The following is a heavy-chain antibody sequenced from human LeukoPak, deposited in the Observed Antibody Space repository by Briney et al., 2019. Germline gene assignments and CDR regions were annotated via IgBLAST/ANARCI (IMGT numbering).Heavy chain of an antibody. V-gene: IGHV4-4*07. Sequence: PSETLSLTCTVSGGSISSYYWSWIRQPAGKGLEWIGRIYNSGSTTYNPSLKSRVTISVDTPKNQFSLKLSSVTAADTAVYYCARDSGTTGEVKFDPWGQGTLVTVSS. CDR3: ARDSGTTGEVKFDP. J-gene: IGHJ5*02. D-gene: IGHD3-10*01. CDR2: IYNSGST. CDR1: GGSISSYY.